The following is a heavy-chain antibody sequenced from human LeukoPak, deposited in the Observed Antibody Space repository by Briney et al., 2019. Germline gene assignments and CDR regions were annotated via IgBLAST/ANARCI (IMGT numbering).Heavy chain of an antibody. D-gene: IGHD2-2*02. CDR2: INHSGST. CDR3: ARGRYCSSTSCYTKGRYYYYGMDV. Sequence: PSETLSLTCAVYGGSFSGYYWSWIRQPPGKGLEWIGEINHSGSTNYNPSLKSRVTISVDTSKNQFSLKLSSVTAADTAVYYRARGRYCSSTSCYTKGRYYYYGMDVWGQGTTVTVSS. J-gene: IGHJ6*02. V-gene: IGHV4-34*01. CDR1: GGSFSGYY.